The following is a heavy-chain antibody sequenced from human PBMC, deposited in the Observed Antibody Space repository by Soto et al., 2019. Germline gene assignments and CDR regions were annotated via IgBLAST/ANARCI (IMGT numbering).Heavy chain of an antibody. Sequence: EVQVVESGGGLVQPGGSLRLSCAASGFTYSSYSMNWVRQAPGKGLEWVSYISSSSSTIFYADSVKGRFTISRDNAKNSLYLQMNSLRAEDTAVYYCARDIDGGGQGTLVTVSS. CDR3: ARDIDG. CDR2: ISSSSSTI. D-gene: IGHD2-15*01. V-gene: IGHV3-48*01. J-gene: IGHJ4*02. CDR1: GFTYSSYS.